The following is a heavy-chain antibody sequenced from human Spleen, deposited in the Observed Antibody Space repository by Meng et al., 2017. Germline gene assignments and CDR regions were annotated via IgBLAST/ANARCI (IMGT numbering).Heavy chain of an antibody. J-gene: IGHJ5*02. CDR2: INTRGSYI. CDR1: GFTFSIYS. V-gene: IGHV3-21*01. CDR3: ARSDNTRLDP. Sequence: EVQLVESGGGLVKPGGSLRLSCAASGFTFSIYSLNWVRQAPGKGLEWVSSINTRGSYIYYADSVKGRFTISRDNAKNSLYLQMNSLRAEDTAVYYCARSDNTRLDPWGQGTLVTVSS. D-gene: IGHD1-26*01.